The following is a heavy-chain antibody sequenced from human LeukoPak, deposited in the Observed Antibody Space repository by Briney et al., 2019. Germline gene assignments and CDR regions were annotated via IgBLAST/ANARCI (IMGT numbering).Heavy chain of an antibody. CDR2: IYYSGST. J-gene: IGHJ5*02. D-gene: IGHD2-21*02. Sequence: SETLSLTCTVSGGSISSGAYYWSWIRQHPGKGLEWIGYIYYSGSTYYNPSLKSRVMISVDTSKDQFSLKLNSVTAADTAVYYCARGFAYCGGDCYPWWFDPRGQGTLVTVSS. V-gene: IGHV4-31*03. CDR1: GGSISSGAYY. CDR3: ARGFAYCGGDCYPWWFDP.